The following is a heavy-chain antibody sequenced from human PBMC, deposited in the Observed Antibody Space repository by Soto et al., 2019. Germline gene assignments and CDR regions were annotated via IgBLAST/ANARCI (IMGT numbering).Heavy chain of an antibody. V-gene: IGHV6-1*01. Sequence: PSQTLSLTCAISGDSVSSNSAAWNWIRQSPSGGLEWLGRTYYRSKWSNEYAVSVKSRITINPDTSKNQSSLQLNSVTPEDTAVYYCARDYGSGYDYFDYWGQGTLVTVSS. CDR3: ARDYGSGYDYFDY. D-gene: IGHD5-12*01. CDR1: GDSVSSNSAA. CDR2: TYYRSKWSN. J-gene: IGHJ4*02.